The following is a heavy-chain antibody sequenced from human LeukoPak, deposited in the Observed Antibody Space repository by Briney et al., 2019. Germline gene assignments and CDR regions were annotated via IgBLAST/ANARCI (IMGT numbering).Heavy chain of an antibody. D-gene: IGHD3-16*01. CDR2: IYYSGST. Sequence: SETLSLTCTVSGASLRSYYWSWIRQPLGKGLELIGYIYYSGSTNYNPSLKSRVTISVDTSKNQFYLRLNSVTAADTAIYYCARESYGGRDYWGQGTLVTVSS. J-gene: IGHJ4*02. CDR3: ARESYGGRDY. CDR1: GASLRSYY. V-gene: IGHV4-59*01.